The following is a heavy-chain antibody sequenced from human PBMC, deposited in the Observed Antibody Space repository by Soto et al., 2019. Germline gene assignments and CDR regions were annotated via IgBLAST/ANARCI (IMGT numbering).Heavy chain of an antibody. V-gene: IGHV3-23*01. D-gene: IGHD3-10*01. Sequence: EVQLLESGGGLVQPGGSLRLSCAASGFTFSSYAMSWVRQAPGKELEWVSAISGSGGSTYYADSVKGRFTISRDNSKNTLYLQMNSLRAEDTAVYYCAKDPFITMVRGVFDYWGQGTLVTVSS. J-gene: IGHJ4*02. CDR1: GFTFSSYA. CDR3: AKDPFITMVRGVFDY. CDR2: ISGSGGST.